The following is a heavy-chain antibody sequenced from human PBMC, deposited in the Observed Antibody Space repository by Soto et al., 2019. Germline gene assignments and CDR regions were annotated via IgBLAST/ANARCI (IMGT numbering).Heavy chain of an antibody. Sequence: GASVKVSCKASGYTFTSYAMHWVRQAPGQRLEWMGWINAGNGNTKYSQKLQGRVTITRDTSASTAYMELSSLRSEDTAVYYCARDLRALPFAAMIVVGFDPWGQGTLVTVSS. J-gene: IGHJ5*02. CDR1: GYTFTSYA. V-gene: IGHV1-3*01. CDR2: INAGNGNT. CDR3: ARDLRALPFAAMIVVGFDP. D-gene: IGHD3-22*01.